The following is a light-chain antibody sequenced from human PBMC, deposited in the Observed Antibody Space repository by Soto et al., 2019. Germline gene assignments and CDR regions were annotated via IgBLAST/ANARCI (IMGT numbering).Light chain of an antibody. CDR2: EVT. J-gene: IGLJ1*01. CDR3: ASYTGSSTGV. Sequence: QSVLTQPASVSGSPGQSITISCTGTTSDVGGYDYVSWYQQHPGEAPKLMIYEVTNRPSGVSNRFSGSKSSNTASLTISGLQGEDEADYYCASYTGSSTGVFGTGTKLTVL. CDR1: TSDVGGYDY. V-gene: IGLV2-14*01.